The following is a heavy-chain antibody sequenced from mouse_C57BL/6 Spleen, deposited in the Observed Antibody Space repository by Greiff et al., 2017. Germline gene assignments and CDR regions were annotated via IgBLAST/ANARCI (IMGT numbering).Heavy chain of an antibody. CDR2: IYPGDGDT. V-gene: IGHV1-82*01. CDR3: AMIYYGNWGY. D-gene: IGHD2-1*01. Sequence: QVHVKQSGAELVRPGASVKISCKASGYAFSSSWMNWVKQRPGKGLEWIGRIYPGDGDTNYNGKFKGKATLTADKSSSTAYMQLSSLTSEDSAVYFCAMIYYGNWGYWGQGTTLTVSS. J-gene: IGHJ2*01. CDR1: GYAFSSSW.